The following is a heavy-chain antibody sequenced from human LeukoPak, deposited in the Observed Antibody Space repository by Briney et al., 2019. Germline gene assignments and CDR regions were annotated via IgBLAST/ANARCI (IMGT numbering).Heavy chain of an antibody. CDR3: ARGPYYCSGGSCYFYHYYYGMDV. V-gene: IGHV4-59*12. J-gene: IGHJ6*02. CDR1: GGSISSYY. Sequence: KASETLSLTCTVSGGSISSYYWSWIRQPRGKGLEWIGYIYYSGSTYYNPSLKSRVTISVDTSKNQFSLKLSSVTAADTAVYYCARGPYYCSGGSCYFYHYYYGMDVWGQGTTVTVSS. CDR2: IYYSGST. D-gene: IGHD2-15*01.